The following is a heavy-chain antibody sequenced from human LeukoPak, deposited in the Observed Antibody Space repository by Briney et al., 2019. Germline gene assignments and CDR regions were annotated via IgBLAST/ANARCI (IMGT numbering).Heavy chain of an antibody. V-gene: IGHV3-21*01. Sequence: PGGSLRLSCAASGFTFSSYSMNWVRQAPGKGLEWVSSISSSSSYIYYADSVKGRFTISRDNAKNSPYLQMNSLRAEDTAVYYCARDQGIVGAMYYFDYWGQGTLVTVSS. J-gene: IGHJ4*02. D-gene: IGHD1-26*01. CDR3: ARDQGIVGAMYYFDY. CDR1: GFTFSSYS. CDR2: ISSSSSYI.